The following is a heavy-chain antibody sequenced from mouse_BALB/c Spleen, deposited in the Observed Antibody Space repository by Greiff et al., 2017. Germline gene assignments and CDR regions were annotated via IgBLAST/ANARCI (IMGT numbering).Heavy chain of an antibody. Sequence: EVKLMESGPELVKPGASVKMSCKASGYTFTSYVMHWVKQKPGQGLEWIGYINPYNDGTKYNEKFKGKATLTSDKSSSTAYMELSSLTSEDSAVYYCARDGSSPRWYFYVWGAGTTVTVSS. V-gene: IGHV1-14*01. J-gene: IGHJ1*01. CDR1: GYTFTSYV. D-gene: IGHD1-1*01. CDR2: INPYNDGT. CDR3: ARDGSSPRWYFYV.